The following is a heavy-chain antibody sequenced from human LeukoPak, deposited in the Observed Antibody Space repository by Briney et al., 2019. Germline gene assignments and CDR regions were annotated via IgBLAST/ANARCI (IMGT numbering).Heavy chain of an antibody. D-gene: IGHD4-11*01. CDR1: GGSISSGGYY. Sequence: SETLSLTCTVSGGSISSGGYYWRWIRQHPGKGLEWIGYIYYSGSTYYNPSLKSRVTISVDTSKNQFSLKLSSVTAADTAVYYCARADYPYYYYGMDVWGQGTTVTVSS. V-gene: IGHV4-31*03. CDR2: IYYSGST. CDR3: ARADYPYYYYGMDV. J-gene: IGHJ6*02.